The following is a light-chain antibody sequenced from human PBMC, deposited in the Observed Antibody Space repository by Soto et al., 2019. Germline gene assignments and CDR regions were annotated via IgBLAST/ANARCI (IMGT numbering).Light chain of an antibody. CDR2: DAS. J-gene: IGKJ4*02. Sequence: EIVMTQSPATLSVSPGDRATLSCRASQSVNTELAWYQQKVGQAPRLLITDASTRASGIPARFSGSGSGTEFTLTISSLQSEDFATYYCKQYKSWSPFTFGGGTKVEIK. CDR3: KQYKSWSPFT. V-gene: IGKV3-15*01. CDR1: QSVNTE.